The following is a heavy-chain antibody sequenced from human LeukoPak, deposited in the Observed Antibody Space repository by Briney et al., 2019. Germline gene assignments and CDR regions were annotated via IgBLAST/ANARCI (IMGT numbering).Heavy chain of an antibody. CDR1: GGSISSYY. CDR3: ARDRIAVADPPNWFDP. V-gene: IGHV4-59*12. J-gene: IGHJ5*02. Sequence: SETLSLTCTVSGGSISSYYWGWIRQPPGKGLEWIGYIYYSGSTNYNPCLKSRVTISVDTSKNQFSLKLSSVTAADTAVYYCARDRIAVADPPNWFDPWGQGTLVTVSS. CDR2: IYYSGST. D-gene: IGHD6-19*01.